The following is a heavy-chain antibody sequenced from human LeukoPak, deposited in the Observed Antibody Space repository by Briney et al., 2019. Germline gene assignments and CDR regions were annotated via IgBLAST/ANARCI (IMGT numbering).Heavy chain of an antibody. CDR3: AARISAVAGTWNY. CDR1: GDSVKTYY. Sequence: SETLSLTCIVSGDSVKTYYWSWIRQPPGKGLEWIGYVDDSGSTNYNPSLKSRVTISVDKSKNQFSLKLTSVTAADTAVYYCAARISAVAGTWNYWGQGILVTVSS. J-gene: IGHJ4*02. CDR2: VDDSGST. D-gene: IGHD6-19*01. V-gene: IGHV4-59*02.